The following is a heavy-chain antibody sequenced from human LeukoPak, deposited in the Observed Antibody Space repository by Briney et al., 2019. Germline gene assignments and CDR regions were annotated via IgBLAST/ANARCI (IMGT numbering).Heavy chain of an antibody. D-gene: IGHD3-22*01. CDR2: IIPIFGSA. CDR3: ARDPENSGSFDF. J-gene: IGHJ4*02. CDR1: GGTFSRDA. V-gene: IGHV1-69*13. Sequence: ASVKVSCKASGGTFSRDAISWVRQAPGQGLEWMGGIIPIFGSAKYAQNFQGRVTITADESTTTAYMDLSSLRSDDTAVYYCARDPENSGSFDFWGQGTLVTVSS.